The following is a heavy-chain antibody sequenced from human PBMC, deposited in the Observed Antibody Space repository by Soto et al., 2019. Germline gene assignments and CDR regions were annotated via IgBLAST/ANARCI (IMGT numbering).Heavy chain of an antibody. CDR1: SGSISSVNYY. Sequence: QVQLQESGPGLVKPSQTLSLTCTVSSGSISSVNYYWSWIRQPPGKGLEWIGYIYYSGNTYYNPSLKSRVTISIATSKNQFSLRLTSVTAADTAVFYCASSHTRYNGGLDFDYWGQGTLVTVSS. CDR2: IYYSGNT. V-gene: IGHV4-30-4*01. D-gene: IGHD6-19*01. J-gene: IGHJ4*02. CDR3: ASSHTRYNGGLDFDY.